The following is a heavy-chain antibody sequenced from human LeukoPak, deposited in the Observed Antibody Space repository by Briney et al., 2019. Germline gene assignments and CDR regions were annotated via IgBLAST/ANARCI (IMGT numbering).Heavy chain of an antibody. CDR1: GGSISSSH. Sequence: PSPSLSLTLTVSGGSISSSHWSWTRHPPGKGLEWIGYIYYGGSTNYNPSLKSRVTISVDTSKNQFSLKLSSVTAADTAVYYCARDRSHDYYYYGMDVWGQGTTVTVSS. J-gene: IGHJ6*02. CDR3: ARDRSHDYYYYGMDV. V-gene: IGHV4-59*01. CDR2: IYYGGST.